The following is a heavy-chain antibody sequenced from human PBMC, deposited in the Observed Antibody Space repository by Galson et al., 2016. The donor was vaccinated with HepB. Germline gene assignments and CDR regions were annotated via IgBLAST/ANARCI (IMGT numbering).Heavy chain of an antibody. Sequence: PALVKPTQTLTLTCTFSGFSLTSTGMSVNWIRQPPGKALEWLARIDWDGGKYYSTSLKTRVTISKVTSKDQVVLTMTNMDPLDTATYYCARLRGDFWSGPIATGTFDTWGQGTMVTVSS. J-gene: IGHJ3*02. V-gene: IGHV2-70*11. CDR2: IDWDGGK. CDR1: GFSLTSTGMS. CDR3: ARLRGDFWSGPIATGTFDT. D-gene: IGHD3-3*01.